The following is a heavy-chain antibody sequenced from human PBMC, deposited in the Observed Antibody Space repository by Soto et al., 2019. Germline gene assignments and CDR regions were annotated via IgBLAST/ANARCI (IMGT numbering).Heavy chain of an antibody. D-gene: IGHD3-9*01. J-gene: IGHJ3*02. V-gene: IGHV4-59*01. CDR3: ASSYYDILTGYYYDTFNI. CDR1: GGSISSYY. Sequence: PSETLSLTCTVSGGSISSYYWSWIRQPPGKGLEWIGYIYYSGSTNYNPSLKSRVSISVDTSKNQLSLKLSSVTAADTAVYYCASSYYDILTGYYYDTFNIWGQGTMVTVSS. CDR2: IYYSGST.